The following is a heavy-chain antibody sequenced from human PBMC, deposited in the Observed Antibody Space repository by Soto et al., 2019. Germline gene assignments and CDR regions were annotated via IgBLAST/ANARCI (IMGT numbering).Heavy chain of an antibody. CDR1: GGTFSSDS. V-gene: IGHV1-69*12. D-gene: IGHD3-10*01. CDR2: IIPMFDTP. Sequence: QVQLVQSGAEVKKPGSSVKVSCKASGGTFSSDSFSWVRQAPGQGLEWMGGIIPMFDTPIYAQKFQDRVTIPADESTSTAYMQLSSRRSGDTAVYYWARSGGLDRDFNYWGQGSLVTVSS. J-gene: IGHJ4*02. CDR3: ARSGGLDRDFNY.